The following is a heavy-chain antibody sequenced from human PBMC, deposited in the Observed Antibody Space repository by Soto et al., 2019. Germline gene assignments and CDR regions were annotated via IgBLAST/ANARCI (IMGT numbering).Heavy chain of an antibody. D-gene: IGHD7-27*01. CDR2: ISSSSSYI. V-gene: IGHV3-21*01. Sequence: EVQLVESGGGLVKPGGSLRLSCAASGFTFSSYSMNWVRQAPGKGLEWVSSISSSSSYIYYADSVKGRFTISRDNAKNSLYLQRNSLRAEDTAVYYCARPWGHYYYYYYMGVWGKGTTVTVSS. CDR3: ARPWGHYYYYYYMGV. J-gene: IGHJ6*03. CDR1: GFTFSSYS.